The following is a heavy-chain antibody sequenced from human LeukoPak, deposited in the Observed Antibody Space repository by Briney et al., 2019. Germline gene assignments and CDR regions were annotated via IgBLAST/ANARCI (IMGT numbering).Heavy chain of an antibody. D-gene: IGHD2-2*01. CDR1: GYSFTSYW. J-gene: IGHJ3*02. Sequence: GESLKISCKGSGYSFTSYWIGWVRQLPGKGLEWMGIIYPGDSDTRYSPSFQGQVTISADKSISTAYLQWSSLKASDTAMYYCARIGIVVVPAAMTGLNAFDIWGQGTMVTVSS. CDR3: ARIGIVVVPAAMTGLNAFDI. V-gene: IGHV5-51*01. CDR2: IYPGDSDT.